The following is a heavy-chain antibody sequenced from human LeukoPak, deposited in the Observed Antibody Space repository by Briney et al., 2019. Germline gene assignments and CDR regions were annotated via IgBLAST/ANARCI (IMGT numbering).Heavy chain of an antibody. D-gene: IGHD5-12*01. CDR1: GYTFTSYA. Sequence: ASVKVSCKASGYTFTSYAMHWVRQAPGQRLEWMGLINAGNGNTKYSQKFQGRVTITRDTTASTAYMELSSLRSEDTAVYYCARGGRVATIGGDLRYWGQGTLVTVSS. V-gene: IGHV1-3*01. CDR3: ARGGRVATIGGDLRY. CDR2: INAGNGNT. J-gene: IGHJ4*02.